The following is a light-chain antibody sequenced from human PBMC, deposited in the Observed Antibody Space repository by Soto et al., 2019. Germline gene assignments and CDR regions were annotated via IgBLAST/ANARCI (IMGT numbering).Light chain of an antibody. V-gene: IGKV3-20*01. J-gene: IGKJ3*01. CDR3: QQYGSSPFT. CDR1: QSVSSPY. CDR2: VAS. Sequence: EVVLTQSPVTLSLSPGERATLSCRASQSVSSPYLAWYQQKPGQPPRLLIYVASSRATDIPDRFIGSGSGTEFTLTIARLAPEDFAMYYCQQYGSSPFTFGPGTKVDI.